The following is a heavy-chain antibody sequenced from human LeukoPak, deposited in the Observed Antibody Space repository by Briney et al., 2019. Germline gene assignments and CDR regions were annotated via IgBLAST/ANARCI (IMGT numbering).Heavy chain of an antibody. CDR1: GYSISSGYY. J-gene: IGHJ4*02. CDR3: AREHLLTVTREIDY. CDR2: IYHSGST. V-gene: IGHV4-38-2*02. D-gene: IGHD4-17*01. Sequence: PSETLSLTCAVSGYSISSGYYWGWIRQPPGKGLEWIGSIYHSGSTYYNPSLKSRVTISVDTSKNQFSLKLSSVTAADTVVYYCAREHLLTVTREIDYWGQGTLVTVSS.